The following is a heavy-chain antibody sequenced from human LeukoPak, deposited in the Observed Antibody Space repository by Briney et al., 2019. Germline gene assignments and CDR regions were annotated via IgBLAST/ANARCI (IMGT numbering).Heavy chain of an antibody. V-gene: IGHV3-64*01. J-gene: IGHJ3*02. CDR3: ARRLDALDI. CDR2: ISSNGYYT. Sequence: GGSLRLSCAASGFTFSSFPMHWVRQAPGKGLEYVSAISSNGYYTFYANSVKGRFTISRDNSKNTLYLQMGSLRVEDMAVYYCARRLDALDIWGKGTTVTFFS. CDR1: GFTFSSFP.